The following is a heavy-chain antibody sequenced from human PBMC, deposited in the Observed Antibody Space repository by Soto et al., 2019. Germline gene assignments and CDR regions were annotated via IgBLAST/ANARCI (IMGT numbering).Heavy chain of an antibody. CDR3: DRLLSPRHLFDS. CDR2: IFPSDSDV. V-gene: IGHV5-51*01. J-gene: IGHJ5*01. Sequence: GASLMTSCPTSGFVITNCLVGWGRQMRAGGLEWLGIIFPSDSDVRYSRSFEGQLTISANSSTATAFLQWRFLAASDSALYFCDRLLSPRHLFDSWGQGTPVTVSS. CDR1: GFVITNCL.